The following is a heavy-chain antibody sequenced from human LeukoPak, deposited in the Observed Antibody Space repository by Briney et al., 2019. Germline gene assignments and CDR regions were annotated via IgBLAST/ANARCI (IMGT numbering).Heavy chain of an antibody. D-gene: IGHD3-16*02. CDR3: APDYDYVWGSYRWAFDM. Sequence: GGSLRLSCAASGFTFSSYWMSWVRQAPGKGLEWVANIKQDGSEKYYVDSVKGRFTISRDNAKNSLYLQMNSLRAEDTAVYYCAPDYDYVWGSYRWAFDMWGQGTMVTVSS. V-gene: IGHV3-7*01. J-gene: IGHJ3*02. CDR1: GFTFSSYW. CDR2: IKQDGSEK.